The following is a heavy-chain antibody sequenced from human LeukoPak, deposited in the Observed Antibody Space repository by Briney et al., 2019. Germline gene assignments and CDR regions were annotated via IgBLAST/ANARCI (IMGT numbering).Heavy chain of an antibody. D-gene: IGHD3-10*01. CDR3: ATASEPRYYYGSGSCHNWFDP. CDR1: GYTLTELS. V-gene: IGHV1-24*01. CDR2: FDPEDGET. Sequence: ASVKVSCKVSGYTLTELSMHWVRQAPGKGLEWMGGFDPEDGETIYAQKFQGRVTMTEDTSTDTAYMELSGLRSEDTAVYYCATASEPRYYYGSGSCHNWFDPWGQGTPVTAPS. J-gene: IGHJ5*02.